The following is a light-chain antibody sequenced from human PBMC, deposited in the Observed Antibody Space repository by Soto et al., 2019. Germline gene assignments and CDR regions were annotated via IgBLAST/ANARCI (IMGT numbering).Light chain of an antibody. CDR3: GTWDTSLSAFYV. CDR2: DNT. Sequence: QSVLTQPPSVSAAPGQTVTISCAGSSSNIGSNYVSLYQHLPGTAPKLLIFDNTKRPSDIPDRFSGFKSGTSATLDIAGLQTGDEADYYCGTWDTSLSAFYVFGTGTKLTVL. CDR1: SSNIGSNY. V-gene: IGLV1-51*01. J-gene: IGLJ1*01.